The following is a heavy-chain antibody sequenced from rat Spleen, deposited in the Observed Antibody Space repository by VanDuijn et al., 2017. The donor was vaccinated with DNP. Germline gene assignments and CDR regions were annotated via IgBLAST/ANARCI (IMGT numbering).Heavy chain of an antibody. V-gene: IGHV5-46*01. J-gene: IGHJ2*01. CDR3: ARHQWTLYFDY. D-gene: IGHD3-2*01. CDR1: GYTFSSFP. CDR2: ISYDGARP. Sequence: EVQLVESGGGLVQPGGSMKVSCAASGYTFSSFPMAWVRQAPTKGLEWVATISYDGARPYYRDSVKGRFTISRDNAKSTLYLQMDSLRSEDTATFYCARHQWTLYFDYWGQGVMVTVSS.